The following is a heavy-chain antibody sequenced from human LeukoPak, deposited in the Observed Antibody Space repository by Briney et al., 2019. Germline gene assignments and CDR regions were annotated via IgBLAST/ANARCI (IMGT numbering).Heavy chain of an antibody. V-gene: IGHV4-59*01. Sequence: SETLSLTCTVSGGSINIYYWNWIRQPPGKGLEWIGYISKSGNTNYNPSLKSRVTILGDTSKNQFSLKLSSVTAADTAVYYCARARYVNSSYASDIWGQGTMVTVSS. CDR1: GGSINIYY. J-gene: IGHJ3*02. D-gene: IGHD3-9*01. CDR3: ARARYVNSSYASDI. CDR2: ISKSGNT.